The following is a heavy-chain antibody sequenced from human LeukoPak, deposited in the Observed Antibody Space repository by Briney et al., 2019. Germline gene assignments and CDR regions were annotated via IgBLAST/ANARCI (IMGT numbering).Heavy chain of an antibody. Sequence: GGSLRLACAASGFTFSSYAMSWVRQAPGKGLEWISAINHRGSSTYYTDSVKGRFTISRDNSKNTLYLQMNSLRAEDTAVYHCAKNKDYCSSSTCYYQNGMDVWGQGTTVAVSS. J-gene: IGHJ6*02. CDR2: INHRGSST. CDR3: AKNKDYCSSSTCYYQNGMDV. D-gene: IGHD2-2*01. V-gene: IGHV3-23*01. CDR1: GFTFSSYA.